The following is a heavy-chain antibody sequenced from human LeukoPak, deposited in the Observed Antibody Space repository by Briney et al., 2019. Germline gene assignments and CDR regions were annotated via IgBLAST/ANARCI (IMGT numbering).Heavy chain of an antibody. V-gene: IGHV4-34*01. CDR2: INHSGST. CDR1: GGSFSGYY. D-gene: IGHD3-3*01. J-gene: IGHJ5*02. CDR3: ARGKTHRRSAWFDP. Sequence: SETLSLTRAVYGGSFSGYYWSWIRQPPGKGLEWIGEINHSGSTNYNPSLKSRVTISVDTSKNQFSLKLSSVTAADTAVYYCARGKTHRRSAWFDPWGQGTLVTVSS.